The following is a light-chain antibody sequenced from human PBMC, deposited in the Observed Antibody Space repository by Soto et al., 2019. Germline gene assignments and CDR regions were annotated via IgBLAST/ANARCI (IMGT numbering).Light chain of an antibody. V-gene: IGLV2-11*01. Sequence: QSALTQPRSVSGSPGQSVTISWTGTSSDVGDYNYVSLYQQYPGKAPKLVIYDVSKRPSGVPDRFSGSKSGTTASLTISGLQAEDEADYYCCSFAGSYTVWVFGGGTQLTVL. J-gene: IGLJ3*02. CDR3: CSFAGSYTVWV. CDR1: SSDVGDYNY. CDR2: DVS.